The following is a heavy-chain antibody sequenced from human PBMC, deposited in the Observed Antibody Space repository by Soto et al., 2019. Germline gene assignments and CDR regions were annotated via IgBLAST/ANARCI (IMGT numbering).Heavy chain of an antibody. Sequence: PSETLSLTCAVYGGSFSGYYWTWIRQAPGKGLEWIGEINHSGGTNYNSSLKSRVIISVDTSKNQFSLILYSVTAVDTAVYFCARDRQYSQFWSGYQNEGPYNMDVWRQGTTVTVSS. CDR3: ARDRQYSQFWSGYQNEGPYNMDV. CDR2: INHSGGT. CDR1: GGSFSGYY. V-gene: IGHV4-34*01. D-gene: IGHD3-3*02. J-gene: IGHJ6*02.